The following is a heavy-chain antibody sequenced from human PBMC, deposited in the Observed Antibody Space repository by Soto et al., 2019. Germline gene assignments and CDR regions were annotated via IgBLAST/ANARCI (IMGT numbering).Heavy chain of an antibody. D-gene: IGHD6-19*01. CDR3: ARGRATRGSGWYWFDP. J-gene: IGHJ5*02. CDR2: IIPIFGTA. V-gene: IGHV1-69*01. Sequence: QVQLVESGGGVVQPGRSLRLSCAASGFTFSSYAIHWVRQAPGKGLEWVGGIIPIFGTANYAQKFQGRVTITADESTSTAYMELSSLRSEDTAVYYCARGRATRGSGWYWFDPWGQGTLVTVSS. CDR1: GFTFSSYA.